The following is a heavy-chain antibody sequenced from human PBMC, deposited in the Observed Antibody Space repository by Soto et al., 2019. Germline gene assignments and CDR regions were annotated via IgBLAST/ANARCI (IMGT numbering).Heavy chain of an antibody. Sequence: ASVKVSCKASGYTFTSYATHWVRQAPGQRLEWMGWINAGNGNTKYSQKFQGRVTITRDTSASTAYMELSSLRSEDTAVYYCAGQRGYSYGPRAFDIWGQGTMVTVSS. CDR1: GYTFTSYA. J-gene: IGHJ3*02. CDR3: AGQRGYSYGPRAFDI. V-gene: IGHV1-3*01. CDR2: INAGNGNT. D-gene: IGHD5-18*01.